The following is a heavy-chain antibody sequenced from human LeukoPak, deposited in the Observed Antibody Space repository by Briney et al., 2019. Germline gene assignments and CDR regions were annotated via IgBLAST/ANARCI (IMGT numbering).Heavy chain of an antibody. CDR1: GFTFSDYY. V-gene: IGHV3-11*01. J-gene: IGHJ3*02. CDR2: ISSSGSTI. Sequence: GGSLRLSCAASGFTFSDYYMSWIRQAPGKGLEWVSYISSSGSTIYYADSVKGRFTISRDNAKNSLYLQMNSPRAEDTAVYYCAKALTYYYDSSGLGDAFDIWGQGTMVTVSS. CDR3: AKALTYYYDSSGLGDAFDI. D-gene: IGHD3-22*01.